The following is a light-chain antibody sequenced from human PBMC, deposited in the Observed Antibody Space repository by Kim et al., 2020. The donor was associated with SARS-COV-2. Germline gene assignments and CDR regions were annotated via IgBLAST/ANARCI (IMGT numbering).Light chain of an antibody. CDR1: QGIRND. CDR3: LQHSTYPIT. J-gene: IGKJ5*01. Sequence: SWGDVVNIRCRASQGIRNDLGWYQQKPGGAPKRLIYGASSLQSGVPSRFSGSGSGTEFTLTISSVQPEDFATYFCLQHSTYPITFGQGTRLEIK. V-gene: IGKV1-17*01. CDR2: GAS.